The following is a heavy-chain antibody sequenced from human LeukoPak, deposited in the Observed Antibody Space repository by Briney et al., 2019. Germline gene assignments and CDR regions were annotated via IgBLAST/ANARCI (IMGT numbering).Heavy chain of an antibody. CDR1: GFTFSSYW. CDR2: IKKDGSEK. Sequence: GGSLRLSCAASGFTFSSYWMSWVRQAPGKGLEWVAMIKKDGSEKYYVDSVKGRFTISRDNAKNSLYLQMNGLKAEDTAVYYCARDCTNGLCYADYWGQGTLVTVSS. D-gene: IGHD2-8*01. V-gene: IGHV3-7*01. J-gene: IGHJ4*02. CDR3: ARDCTNGLCYADY.